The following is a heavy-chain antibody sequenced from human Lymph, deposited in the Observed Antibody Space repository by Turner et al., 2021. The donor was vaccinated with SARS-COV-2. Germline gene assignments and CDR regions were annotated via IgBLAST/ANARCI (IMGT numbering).Heavy chain of an antibody. CDR1: GYTFPSYY. D-gene: IGHD2-15*01. CDR2: INPSGDSK. V-gene: IGHV1-46*01. CDR3: ARVGPGGFDY. Sequence: QVQLVQSGAEVKKPGASVKVSCKASGYTFPSYYMHWVRQGPGKGLEWMGIINPSGDSKSYEQKFQGRVTMTRDTSTSTVYMELSSLRSEDTAVYYCARVGPGGFDYWGQGTPVTVSS. J-gene: IGHJ4*02.